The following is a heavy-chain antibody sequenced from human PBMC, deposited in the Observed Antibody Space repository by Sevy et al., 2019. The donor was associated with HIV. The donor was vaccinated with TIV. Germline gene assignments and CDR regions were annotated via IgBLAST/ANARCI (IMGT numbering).Heavy chain of an antibody. V-gene: IGHV3-48*03. J-gene: IGHJ4*02. D-gene: IGHD4-17*01. Sequence: GGSLRLSCAASEIAFSNYAMSWVRQAPGKGLEWVSYISHSGGAINYADSVKGRFTVSRDNAKNSLYLQMDSLRAEDTAVYYCARDLPPSATTVAHFDYWGQGTLVTVSS. CDR2: ISHSGGAI. CDR1: EIAFSNYA. CDR3: ARDLPPSATTVAHFDY.